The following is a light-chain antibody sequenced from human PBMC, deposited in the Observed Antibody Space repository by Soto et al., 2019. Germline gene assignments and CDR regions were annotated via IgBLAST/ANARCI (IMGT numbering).Light chain of an antibody. CDR2: EVS. Sequence: QSALTQPASVSGSPGQSITISCTGTSVDVGNFNLVSWYQHHPGKAPNLIISEVSKRPSGVSNRFSGSKSGNTASLTISGLQAEDEADYYCCSYAGGSIYVLFGGGTKVTVL. CDR3: CSYAGGSIYVL. J-gene: IGLJ2*01. V-gene: IGLV2-23*02. CDR1: SVDVGNFNL.